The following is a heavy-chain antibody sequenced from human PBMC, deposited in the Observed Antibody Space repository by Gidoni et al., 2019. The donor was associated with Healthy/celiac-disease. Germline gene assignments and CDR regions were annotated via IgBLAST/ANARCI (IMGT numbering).Heavy chain of an antibody. CDR1: GFTFSDYY. Sequence: QVQLVESGGGLVKPGGSLRLSCAASGFTFSDYYMSWIRQAPGKGLGWVSYISSSSSYTNYADSVKGRFTIFRDNAKNSLYLQMNSLRAEDTAVYYCARVRSGYYSFFDYWGQGTLVTVSS. D-gene: IGHD3-22*01. CDR2: ISSSSSYT. J-gene: IGHJ4*02. V-gene: IGHV3-11*06. CDR3: ARVRSGYYSFFDY.